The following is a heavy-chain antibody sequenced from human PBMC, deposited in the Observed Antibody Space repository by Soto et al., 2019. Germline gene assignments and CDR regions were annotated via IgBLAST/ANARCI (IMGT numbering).Heavy chain of an antibody. D-gene: IGHD6-13*01. J-gene: IGHJ5*02. CDR3: ARDFGSYTTSYYWFDL. CDR2: IYYSGST. Sequence: SETLSLTCTVSGGSISSYYWSWIRQPPGKGLEWIGYIYYSGSTNYNPSLKSRVTISVDTSKNQFSLKLSSVTAEDTATYYCARDFGSYTTSYYWFDLWGQGTLVTVSS. V-gene: IGHV4-59*01. CDR1: GGSISSYY.